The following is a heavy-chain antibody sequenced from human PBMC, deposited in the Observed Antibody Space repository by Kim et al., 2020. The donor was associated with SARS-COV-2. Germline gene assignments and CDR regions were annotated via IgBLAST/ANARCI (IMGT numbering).Heavy chain of an antibody. CDR3: ARALYYSIADAFAI. CDR2: IWYDEKSE. CDR1: GFIFSNYG. J-gene: IGHJ3*02. V-gene: IGHV3-33*01. Sequence: GGSLRLSCAASGFIFSNYGMHWVRQAPGKGLEWVAVIWYDEKSEYYADSVRGRFTISRDNSKDTVYLQMNSLRAEDTAVYYCARALYYSIADAFAIWGQG. D-gene: IGHD2-2*01.